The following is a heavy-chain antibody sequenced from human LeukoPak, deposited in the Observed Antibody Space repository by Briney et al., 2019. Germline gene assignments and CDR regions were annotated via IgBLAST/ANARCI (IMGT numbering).Heavy chain of an antibody. V-gene: IGHV1-8*02. J-gene: IGHJ4*02. CDR1: GYTFTIYD. CDR2: MNPNSGNT. D-gene: IGHD2-15*01. CDR3: ARSSVGARRRIDY. Sequence: GASVKVSCKSSGYTFTIYDINWLRQATGQGLEWMGWMNPNSGNTGYAQKFQGRVTMTRSTSINTAYMELNSLTSEDTAVYYCARSSVGARRRIDYWGQGTLVTVSS.